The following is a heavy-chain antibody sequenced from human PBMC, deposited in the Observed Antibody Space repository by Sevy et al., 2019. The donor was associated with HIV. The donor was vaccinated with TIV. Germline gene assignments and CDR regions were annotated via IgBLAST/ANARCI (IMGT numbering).Heavy chain of an antibody. D-gene: IGHD3-22*01. J-gene: IGHJ4*02. V-gene: IGHV1-24*01. CDR3: ATTKDYYESSGDPFDY. CDR1: GYTLTALS. CDR2: FDPEDGER. Sequence: ASVKVSCKVSGYTLTALSMHWVRQTPGKGLEWMGSFDPEDGERIYAQKFQVRVAMTEDTCTDTAYMELSSLRSEDTAVYYCATTKDYYESSGDPFDYWGQGTLVTVSS.